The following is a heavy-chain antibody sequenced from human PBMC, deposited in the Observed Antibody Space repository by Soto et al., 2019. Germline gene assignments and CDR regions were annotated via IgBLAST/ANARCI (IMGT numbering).Heavy chain of an antibody. CDR3: ANDMVHMGMVFDL. CDR1: GFTLSPYG. CDR2: VSFDGSKK. Sequence: QEQLVESGGGVVQPGRSLRLSCVVSGFTLSPYGMHWVRQATGKGLEWVAVVSFDGSKKYTTDSVKVRFTISRDNSKNTLHLQMNNLRPDDTAVYYCANDMVHMGMVFDLWGQGTLVTVSS. J-gene: IGHJ4*02. D-gene: IGHD3-10*01. V-gene: IGHV3-30*18.